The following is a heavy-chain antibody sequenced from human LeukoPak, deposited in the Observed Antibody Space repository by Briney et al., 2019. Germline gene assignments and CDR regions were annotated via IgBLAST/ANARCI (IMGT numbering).Heavy chain of an antibody. J-gene: IGHJ4*02. Sequence: GVSLRLSCAASGFTVSSNYMSWVRQAPGKGLEWVSVIYSGGSTYYADSVKGRFTISRDNSKNTLYLQMNSLRAEDTAVYYCAREERYSSSWYWAFDYWGQGTLVTVSS. CDR1: GFTVSSNY. CDR2: IYSGGST. V-gene: IGHV3-53*01. D-gene: IGHD6-13*01. CDR3: AREERYSSSWYWAFDY.